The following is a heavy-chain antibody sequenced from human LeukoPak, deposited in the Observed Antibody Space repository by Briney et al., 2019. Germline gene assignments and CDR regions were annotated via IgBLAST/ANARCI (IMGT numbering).Heavy chain of an antibody. D-gene: IGHD5-24*01. CDR1: GGSISSYY. J-gene: IGHJ4*02. Sequence: PSETLSLTCTVSGGSISSYYWSWIRQPPGKGLEWIGYIYYSGSTNYNPSLKSRVTISVDTSKNQFSLKLSSVTAADTAVYYCARVEMASFGYWGQGTLVTVSS. CDR2: IYYSGST. CDR3: ARVEMASFGY. V-gene: IGHV4-59*08.